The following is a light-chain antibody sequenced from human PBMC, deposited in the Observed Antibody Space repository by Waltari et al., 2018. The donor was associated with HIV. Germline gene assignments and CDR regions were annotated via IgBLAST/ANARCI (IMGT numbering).Light chain of an antibody. CDR3: QSYDRGLSGPV. V-gene: IGLV1-40*01. CDR2: SDT. J-gene: IGLJ2*01. CDR1: TSNLGAGYD. Sequence: QSVLRQPPSVSGAPGQRVTLSCVGSTSNLGAGYDVHWYQHVPGTGPKLLIYSDTKRPSGVPDRFSGSKSGTSGSLAITGLQADDEADYYCQSYDRGLSGPVFGGGTKLTVL.